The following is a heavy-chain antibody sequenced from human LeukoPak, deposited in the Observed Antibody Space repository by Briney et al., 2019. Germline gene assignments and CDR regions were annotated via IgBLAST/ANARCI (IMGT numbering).Heavy chain of an antibody. Sequence: GGSLRLSCAASGFTFSDFYMSWIRQAPGKGLEWLSYISSRGSTIYYADSVKGRFTISRDNPKNSLYLQMNSLRAEDTAVYYCTRGGATRGRFENWGQGTLVTVSS. D-gene: IGHD1-26*01. J-gene: IGHJ4*02. V-gene: IGHV3-11*04. CDR2: ISSRGSTI. CDR1: GFTFSDFY. CDR3: TRGGATRGRFEN.